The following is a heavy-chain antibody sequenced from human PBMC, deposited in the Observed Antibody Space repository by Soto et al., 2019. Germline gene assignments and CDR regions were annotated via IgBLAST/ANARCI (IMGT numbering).Heavy chain of an antibody. CDR3: ATRIFGVEY. J-gene: IGHJ4*02. Sequence: EVQLLESGGGLVQPGGSLRLSCAASGFSFSAYAMSWVRQAPGKGLEWVSAISGTSPSTYYADSVQGRFSIPTDSSRKTLFLQMNPRSAEATAVYFCATRIFGVEYWGQGTLVTVSS. CDR2: ISGTSPST. CDR1: GFSFSAYA. V-gene: IGHV3-23*01. D-gene: IGHD3-3*01.